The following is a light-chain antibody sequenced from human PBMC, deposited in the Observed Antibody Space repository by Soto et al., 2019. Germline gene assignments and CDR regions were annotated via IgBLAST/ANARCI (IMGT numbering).Light chain of an antibody. V-gene: IGKV3-15*01. CDR1: ESLSTF. CDR3: QSYNDWPFA. Sequence: EIVLTQSPGTLSVSPGERVTLSCRASESLSTFLAWYEQKPGQAPRLLICGASTKATGIPARFSGSGSATDFTLTISSLQSEESAVYYCQSYNDWPFAFGQGTKLEI. CDR2: GAS. J-gene: IGKJ2*01.